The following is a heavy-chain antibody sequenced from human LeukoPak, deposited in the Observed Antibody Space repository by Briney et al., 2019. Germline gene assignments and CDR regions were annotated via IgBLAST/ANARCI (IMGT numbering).Heavy chain of an antibody. CDR1: GFTFTSYA. CDR3: ANYVQYGNNFDY. V-gene: IGHV3-23*01. Sequence: GGSLRLSCAASGFTFTSYAMNWVRQAPGKGLEWVSTISGSGSSTYYVDSVKGRFTISRGNSKNTLYLQMNSLRAEDTAEYYCANYVQYGNNFDYWGQGTLVTVSS. J-gene: IGHJ4*02. CDR2: ISGSGSST. D-gene: IGHD5-24*01.